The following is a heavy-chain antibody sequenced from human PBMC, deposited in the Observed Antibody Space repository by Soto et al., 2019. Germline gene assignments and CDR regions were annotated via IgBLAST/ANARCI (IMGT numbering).Heavy chain of an antibody. D-gene: IGHD4-17*01. CDR3: ARDWRGTVTYDY. J-gene: IGHJ4*02. Sequence: SETLSLTCAVSGVSISSTDWWSWVRQPPGKGLEWIGEIHHTGNTNYKPSLKSRVTISVDTSKNQFSLKLSSVTAADTAVYYCARDWRGTVTYDYWGQGTLVTVSS. CDR1: GVSISSTDW. CDR2: IHHTGNT. V-gene: IGHV4-4*02.